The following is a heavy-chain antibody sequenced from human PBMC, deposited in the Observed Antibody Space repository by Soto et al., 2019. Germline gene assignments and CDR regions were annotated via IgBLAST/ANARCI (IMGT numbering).Heavy chain of an antibody. D-gene: IGHD6-19*01. Sequence: QLQLQESGSGLVKPSQTLSLTCAVSGGSISSGGYSWSWIRQPPGKGLEWIGYIYHSGSTYYNPHFMSLVTVSVDRSKNHCSRKLSSVTAADTAVYSCARAGGLGAGAVGYCGQGTLVTVSS. CDR3: ARAGGLGAGAVGY. CDR2: IYHSGST. CDR1: GGSISSGGYS. V-gene: IGHV4-30-2*01. J-gene: IGHJ4*02.